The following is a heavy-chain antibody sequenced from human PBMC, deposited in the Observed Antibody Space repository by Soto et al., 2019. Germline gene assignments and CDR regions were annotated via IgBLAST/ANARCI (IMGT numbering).Heavy chain of an antibody. Sequence: QVQLVESGGGVVQPGRSLRLSCVASGFTFSSYGMHWVRQAPGKGLEWVAVISYDGSYKYYADSVKGRFTISRDNSKNTLYLQMNSLRAEYTAVYYCAKWNGGFDYWGQGTLFTVSS. CDR2: ISYDGSYK. CDR1: GFTFSSYG. CDR3: AKWNGGFDY. V-gene: IGHV3-30*18. J-gene: IGHJ4*02. D-gene: IGHD3-16*01.